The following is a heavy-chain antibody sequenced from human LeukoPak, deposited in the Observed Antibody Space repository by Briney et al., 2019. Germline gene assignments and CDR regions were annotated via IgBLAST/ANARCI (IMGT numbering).Heavy chain of an antibody. V-gene: IGHV4-39*07. CDR3: ARVGSSGYYYIGGPPDPGQDTHWYFDL. J-gene: IGHJ2*01. D-gene: IGHD3-22*01. CDR2: IYYSGST. Sequence: SETLSLTCTVSGGSISSSSYYWGWIRQPPGKGLEWIGSIYYSGSTYYNPSLKSRVTISVDTSKNQFSLKLSSVTAADTAVYYCARVGSSGYYYIGGPPDPGQDTHWYFDLWGRGTLVTVSS. CDR1: GGSISSSSYY.